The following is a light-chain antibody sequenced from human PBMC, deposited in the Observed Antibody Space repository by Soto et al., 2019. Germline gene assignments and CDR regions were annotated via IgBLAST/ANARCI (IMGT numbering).Light chain of an antibody. V-gene: IGKV1-39*01. CDR3: QPSYSTPTIT. CDR2: AAS. CDR1: QSISSY. Sequence: DIQITQSPSSLSASVGDRVTITCRASQSISSYLKWYQQEPEKAPKLLLYAASSLQSGVPSRFSGCGYWTDFTLTISSLQPEDFETYYCQPSYSTPTITFGRGTRLEIK. J-gene: IGKJ5*01.